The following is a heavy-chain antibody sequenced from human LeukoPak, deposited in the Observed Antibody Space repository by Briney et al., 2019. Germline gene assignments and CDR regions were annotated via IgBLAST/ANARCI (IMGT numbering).Heavy chain of an antibody. J-gene: IGHJ4*02. CDR2: IYYSGST. D-gene: IGHD3-9*01. CDR1: GGSISSSSYY. Sequence: SETLSLTCTVSGGSISSSSYYWGWIRQPPGKGLEWIGSIYYSGSTYYNPSLKSRVTISVDTSRNQFSLKLSSVTAADTAVYYCASQPSKLRYFDWLSYWGQGTLVTVSS. V-gene: IGHV4-39*01. CDR3: ASQPSKLRYFDWLSY.